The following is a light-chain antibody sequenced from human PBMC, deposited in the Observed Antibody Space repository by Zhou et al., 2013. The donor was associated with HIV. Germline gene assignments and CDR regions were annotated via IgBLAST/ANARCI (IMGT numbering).Light chain of an antibody. J-gene: IGKJ1*01. V-gene: IGKV1-5*03. CDR2: KAS. Sequence: DIQMTQSPSSVSASVGDRVTITCRASQGIGSWLAWYQQKPGKAPKILIYKASSLESGVPSRFSGSGSGTEFTLTISSLQPDDFATYYCQQYNSYPWTFGQGTKVEIK. CDR1: QGIGSW. CDR3: QQYNSYPWT.